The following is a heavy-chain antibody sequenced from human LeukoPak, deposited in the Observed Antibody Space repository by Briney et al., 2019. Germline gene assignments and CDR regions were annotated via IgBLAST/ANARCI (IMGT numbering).Heavy chain of an antibody. Sequence: GASVKVSCKASGYTFTGYGISWVRQAPGQGLEWMGWISAYNGNTNYAQKLQGRVTMTTDTSTSTAYMELRSLRSDDTAVYYCARVRPTTYSSGYYYVDYWGQGTLVTVSS. CDR1: GYTFTGYG. CDR2: ISAYNGNT. V-gene: IGHV1-18*01. J-gene: IGHJ4*02. CDR3: ARVRPTTYSSGYYYVDY. D-gene: IGHD3-22*01.